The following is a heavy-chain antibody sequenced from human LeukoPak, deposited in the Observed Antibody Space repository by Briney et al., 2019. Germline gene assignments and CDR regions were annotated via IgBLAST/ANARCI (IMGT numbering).Heavy chain of an antibody. V-gene: IGHV1-2*02. CDR1: GYTFTGYY. CDR2: INPNSGGT. D-gene: IGHD6-19*01. CDR3: ARAGGYSSPAGGYAFDI. J-gene: IGHJ3*02. Sequence: ASVKVSCKASGYTFTGYYMHWVRQAPGQGLEWMGWINPNSGGTNYAQKFRGRVTMTRDTSISTAYMELSRLRSDDTAVYYCARAGGYSSPAGGYAFDIWGQGTMVTVSS.